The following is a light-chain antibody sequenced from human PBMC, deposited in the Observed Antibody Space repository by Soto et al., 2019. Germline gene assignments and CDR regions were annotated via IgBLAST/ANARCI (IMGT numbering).Light chain of an antibody. CDR2: GAS. CDR1: QSVSSN. V-gene: IGKV3-15*01. Sequence: EIVMTQSPATLSVSPGERATLSCRASQSVSSNLAWYQQKPGQAPRLLIYGASTRATGIPARFSGSGSGTEVTLTISSLQAEDFAVYYCQQYNNWPPRLTFGPGTKVDIK. CDR3: QQYNNWPPRLT. J-gene: IGKJ3*01.